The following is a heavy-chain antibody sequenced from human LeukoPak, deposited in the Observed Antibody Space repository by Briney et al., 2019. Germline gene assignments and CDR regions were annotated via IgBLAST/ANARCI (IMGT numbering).Heavy chain of an antibody. J-gene: IGHJ4*02. CDR1: GGSVSSGSYY. Sequence: SETLSLTCTVSGGSVSSGSYYWSWIRQPPGKGLEWVGYIYYSGSTKYNPSPKSRVTISVDTSKNQFSLKLSSVTAADTAVYYCARDPLRVTPAFDYWGQGTLVTVSS. V-gene: IGHV4-61*01. CDR3: ARDPLRVTPAFDY. D-gene: IGHD2-21*02. CDR2: IYYSGST.